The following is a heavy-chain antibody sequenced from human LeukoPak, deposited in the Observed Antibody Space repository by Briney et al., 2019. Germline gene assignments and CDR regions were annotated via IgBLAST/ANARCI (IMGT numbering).Heavy chain of an antibody. Sequence: SETLSLTCTVSGGSISSSSYYWGWIRQPPGKGLEWIGSIYYSGSTYYNPSLKGRVTISVDTSKNQFSLKLSSVTAADTAVYYCARRDSSGWYGYYWGQGTLVTVSS. CDR1: GGSISSSSYY. CDR2: IYYSGST. D-gene: IGHD6-19*01. J-gene: IGHJ4*02. V-gene: IGHV4-39*01. CDR3: ARRDSSGWYGYY.